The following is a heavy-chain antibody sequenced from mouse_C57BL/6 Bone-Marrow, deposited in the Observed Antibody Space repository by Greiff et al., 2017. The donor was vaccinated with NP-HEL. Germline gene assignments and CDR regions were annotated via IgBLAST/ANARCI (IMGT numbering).Heavy chain of an antibody. Sequence: SGPELVKPGASVKISCKASGYTFTDYYINWVKQRPGQGLEWIGWIFPGSGSTYYNEKFKGKATRTVDKSSSTAYMLLSSLTSEDSSVYFCAKGYYGSRGDYWGQGTTLTVSS. V-gene: IGHV1-75*01. CDR3: AKGYYGSRGDY. D-gene: IGHD1-1*01. CDR1: GYTFTDYY. CDR2: IFPGSGST. J-gene: IGHJ2*01.